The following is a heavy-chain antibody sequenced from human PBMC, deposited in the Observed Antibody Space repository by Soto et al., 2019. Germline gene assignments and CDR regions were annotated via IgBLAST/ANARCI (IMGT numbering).Heavy chain of an antibody. CDR1: GGSISNGDYY. Sequence: QVQLQESGPGLVKPSQTLSLTCTVSGGSISNGDYYWNWIRQHPEKGLEWIGYINYRGSTFYNPSIKSRIIISVEKSKNQFSLKLSSVKAADRAVYYCARDAPETAPYWGQGTLVTVSS. CDR2: INYRGST. CDR3: ARDAPETAPY. V-gene: IGHV4-31*03. D-gene: IGHD2-2*01. J-gene: IGHJ4*02.